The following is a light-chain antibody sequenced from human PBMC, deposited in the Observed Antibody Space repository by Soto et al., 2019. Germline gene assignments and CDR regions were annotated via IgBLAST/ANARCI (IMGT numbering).Light chain of an antibody. Sequence: QSVLTQPPSASGTPGQRVTISCSGGSSNIGTNFVSWYQLLPGPAPKLLIFRNNQRPSWVPDRFSGSRSGTSAPLAISGLRSEDEADYFCAAWDDNLSALVFGGGTKLTVL. CDR3: AAWDDNLSALV. CDR2: RNN. J-gene: IGLJ2*01. CDR1: SSNIGTNF. V-gene: IGLV1-47*01.